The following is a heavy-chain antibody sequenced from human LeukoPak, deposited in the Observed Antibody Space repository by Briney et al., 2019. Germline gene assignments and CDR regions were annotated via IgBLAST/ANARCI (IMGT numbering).Heavy chain of an antibody. J-gene: IGHJ4*02. CDR1: GGSFSGYY. D-gene: IGHD2-15*01. Sequence: SETLSLTCAVYGGSFSGYYWSWIRQHPGKGLEWIGYIYYSGSTYYNPSLKSRVTISVDTSKNQFSLKLSSVTAADTAVYYCASRYCSGGSCGWYFDYWGQGTLVTVSS. CDR3: ASRYCSGGSCGWYFDY. V-gene: IGHV4-31*11. CDR2: IYYSGST.